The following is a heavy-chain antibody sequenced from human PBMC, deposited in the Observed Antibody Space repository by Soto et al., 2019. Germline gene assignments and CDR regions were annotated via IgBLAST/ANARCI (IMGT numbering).Heavy chain of an antibody. J-gene: IGHJ4*02. CDR1: GFTFSSYS. CDR2: ISSSSSTI. D-gene: IGHD3-3*01. CDR3: ARDSGPYDFWSGYYDY. V-gene: IGHV3-48*01. Sequence: PGGSLRLSCAASGFTFSSYSMNWVRQATGKGLEWVSYISSSSSTIYYADSVKGRFTISRDNAKNSLYLQMNSLRAEDTAVYYCARDSGPYDFWSGYYDYWGQGTLVTVSS.